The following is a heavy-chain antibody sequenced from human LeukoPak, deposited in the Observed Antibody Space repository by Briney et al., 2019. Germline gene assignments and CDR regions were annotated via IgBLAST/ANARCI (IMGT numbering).Heavy chain of an antibody. CDR3: ARRIYSLYYFDL. D-gene: IGHD2-15*01. CDR1: GFTFSSYE. V-gene: IGHV3-48*03. J-gene: IGHJ4*02. Sequence: GGSLRLSCAASGFTFSSYEMNWVRQAPGKGLEWISYISSGGTTIYYADSVEGRFTISGAKNSLYLQMDSLRAEDTALYYCARRIYSLYYFDLWGQGTLVPVFS. CDR2: ISSGGTTI.